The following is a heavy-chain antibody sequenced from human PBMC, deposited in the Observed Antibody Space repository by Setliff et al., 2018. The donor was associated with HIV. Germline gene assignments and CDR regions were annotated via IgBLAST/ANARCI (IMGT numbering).Heavy chain of an antibody. J-gene: IGHJ6*03. CDR2: VFTTGST. D-gene: IGHD1-26*01. CDR1: NGSIRSSDHY. Sequence: PSETLSLTCTVSNGSIRSSDHYWTWIRQPAGKGLEWIGHVFTTGSTNYNPSLKSRVTMSLDMSKNQFSLKLRSVTAADAAVYYCVRENSGSYPDFSFYMDVWGKGTTVTVSS. CDR3: VRENSGSYPDFSFYMDV. V-gene: IGHV4-61*09.